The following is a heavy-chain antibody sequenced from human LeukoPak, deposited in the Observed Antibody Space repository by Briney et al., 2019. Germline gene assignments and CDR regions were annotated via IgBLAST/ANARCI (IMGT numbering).Heavy chain of an antibody. CDR3: ARDPSGRYYSNLDY. CDR1: GFTFSSCA. Sequence: PGRSLRLSCAASGFTFSSCALHWVRQAPGKGLEWVAVISYDGSNKYYADSVKGRFTISRDNSKNTVYLQMNSLTAEDTAVYYCARDPSGRYYSNLDYWGQGTLVTVSS. V-gene: IGHV3-30*04. CDR2: ISYDGSNK. J-gene: IGHJ4*02. D-gene: IGHD1-26*01.